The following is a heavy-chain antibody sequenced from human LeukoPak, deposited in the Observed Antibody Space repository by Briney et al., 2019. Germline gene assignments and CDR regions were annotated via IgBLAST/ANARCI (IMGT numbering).Heavy chain of an antibody. V-gene: IGHV1-69*13. D-gene: IGHD5-12*01. Sequence: ASVKVSCKASGGTFSSYAINWVRQAPAQGLEWMGGIITIFGTATYDQKFQGRVTITADESTSTAYVELSRLRSEDTAVYYCARDGDIVVGNAFDIWGQGTMVTVSS. CDR2: IITIFGTA. J-gene: IGHJ3*02. CDR3: ARDGDIVVGNAFDI. CDR1: GGTFSSYA.